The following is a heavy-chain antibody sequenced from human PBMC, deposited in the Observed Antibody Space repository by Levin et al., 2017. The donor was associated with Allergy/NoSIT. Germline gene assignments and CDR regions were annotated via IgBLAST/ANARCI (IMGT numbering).Heavy chain of an antibody. D-gene: IGHD3-10*01. CDR2: IYWDDDK. J-gene: IGHJ4*02. Sequence: SGPTLVKPTQTLTLTCTFSGFSLSTSGVGVGWIRPPPGKALEWLALIYWDDDKRYSPSLKSRLTITKDTSKNQVVLTMTNMDPVDTATYYCAHRGKPWSSRGVIISYYFDYWGQGTLVTVSS. CDR1: GFSLSTSGVG. V-gene: IGHV2-5*02. CDR3: AHRGKPWSSRGVIISYYFDY.